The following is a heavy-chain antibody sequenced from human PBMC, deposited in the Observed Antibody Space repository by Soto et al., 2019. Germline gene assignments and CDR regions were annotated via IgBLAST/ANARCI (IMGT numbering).Heavy chain of an antibody. CDR2: IDPSDSYT. Sequence: GESLKISCKGSGYSFTSYWISWVRQMPGKGLEWMGRIDPSDSYTNYSPSFQGHVTISADKSISTAYLQWSSLKASDTAMYYCARHAPMIVVITGMDVWGQGTTVTVSS. CDR3: ARHAPMIVVITGMDV. V-gene: IGHV5-10-1*01. CDR1: GYSFTSYW. J-gene: IGHJ6*02. D-gene: IGHD3-22*01.